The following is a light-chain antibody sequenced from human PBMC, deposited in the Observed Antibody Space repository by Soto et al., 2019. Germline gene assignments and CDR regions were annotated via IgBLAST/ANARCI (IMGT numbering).Light chain of an antibody. CDR3: SSYEGSSNV. Sequence: QSVLTQPPSASGSPGQSVAISCTGTSSDVGGYNYVSWYQQHPGKAPKLMIYEVNKRPSGVPDRFSGSKSGNTASLTVSGLQAEDEADYYRSSYEGSSNVFGNGTKVTV. CDR2: EVN. V-gene: IGLV2-8*01. J-gene: IGLJ1*01. CDR1: SSDVGGYNY.